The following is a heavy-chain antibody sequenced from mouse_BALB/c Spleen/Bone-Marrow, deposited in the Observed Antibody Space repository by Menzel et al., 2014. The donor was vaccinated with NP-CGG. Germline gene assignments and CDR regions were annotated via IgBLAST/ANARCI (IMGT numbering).Heavy chain of an antibody. CDR3: ARNYDGAMDY. J-gene: IGHJ4*01. CDR1: GFTFTDYY. D-gene: IGHD2-12*01. Sequence: EVKVVESGGGLVQPGGSLRLSCATSGFTFTDYYMSWVRQPPGKALEWLGFIRNKANGYTTEYSASVKGRFTISRDNSQSILNLQMNTLRAEDSATYYCARNYDGAMDYWGQGTSVTVSS. CDR2: IRNKANGYTT. V-gene: IGHV7-3*02.